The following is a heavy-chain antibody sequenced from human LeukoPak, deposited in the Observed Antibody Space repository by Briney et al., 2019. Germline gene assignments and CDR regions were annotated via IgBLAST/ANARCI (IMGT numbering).Heavy chain of an antibody. D-gene: IGHD3-22*01. CDR3: ARVGYYYDSSGYFDY. CDR1: GYTFTGYY. Sequence: ASVKVSCKASGYTFTGYYMHWVRQAPGQGPEWMGRINPKSGVTNYAQKFQGRVSMTRDTSISTAYMELSRLRSDDTAVYYCARVGYYYDSSGYFDYWGQGTLVTVSS. CDR2: INPKSGVT. V-gene: IGHV1-2*06. J-gene: IGHJ4*02.